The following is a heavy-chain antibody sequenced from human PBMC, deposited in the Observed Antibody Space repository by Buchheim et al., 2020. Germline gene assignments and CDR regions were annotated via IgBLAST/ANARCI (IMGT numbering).Heavy chain of an antibody. J-gene: IGHJ4*02. Sequence: QVQLVESGGGVVQPGRSLRLSCAASGFTFSSYGMHWVRQAPGKGLEWVAVISYDGSNKYYADSVKGRFTISRDNSKNTLYLQMNSLRAEDTAVYYCAKIWSSIHNFDYWGQGTL. D-gene: IGHD6-13*01. CDR1: GFTFSSYG. CDR3: AKIWSSIHNFDY. V-gene: IGHV3-30*18. CDR2: ISYDGSNK.